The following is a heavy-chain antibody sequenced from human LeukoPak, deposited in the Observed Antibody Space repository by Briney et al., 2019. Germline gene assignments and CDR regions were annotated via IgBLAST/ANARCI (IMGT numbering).Heavy chain of an antibody. V-gene: IGHV3-23*01. CDR2: VSHGGART. D-gene: IGHD5-18*01. Sequence: GGSLRLSCAASGFTVSSNYMSWVRQAPGKGLEWVSAVSHGGARTYYADSVKGRFTISSDGSRNTLFLQMNSLRAEDTAVYYCAKEGGYNSGPDYFDCWGQGTLVTVSS. CDR1: GFTVSSNY. CDR3: AKEGGYNSGPDYFDC. J-gene: IGHJ4*02.